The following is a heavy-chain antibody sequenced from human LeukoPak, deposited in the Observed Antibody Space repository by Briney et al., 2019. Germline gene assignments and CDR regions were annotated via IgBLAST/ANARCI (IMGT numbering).Heavy chain of an antibody. CDR1: GFTFSSYA. D-gene: IGHD4-23*01. V-gene: IGHV3-23*01. J-gene: IGHJ4*02. CDR3: AKTVGSGFDY. Sequence: GWSLRLSCAASGFTFSSYAMSWVRQAPGKGLEWVPAISGSGGSTYYADSVKGRFTISRDNSKNTLYLQMNSLRAEDTAVYYCAKTVGSGFDYWGQGTLVTVSS. CDR2: ISGSGGST.